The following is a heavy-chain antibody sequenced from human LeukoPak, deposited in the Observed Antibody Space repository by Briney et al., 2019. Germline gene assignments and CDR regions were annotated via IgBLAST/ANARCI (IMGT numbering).Heavy chain of an antibody. CDR3: ARAYDILTGEPDWFDP. CDR2: INPNSGGT. V-gene: IGHV1-2*02. D-gene: IGHD3-9*01. Sequence: ASVKVSCKASGYTFTGYYMHWVRQAPGQGLEWMGWINPNSGGTNYAQKFQGRVTMTRDTSISTAYTELSRLRSDDTAVYYCARAYDILTGEPDWFDPWGQGTLVTVSS. J-gene: IGHJ5*02. CDR1: GYTFTGYY.